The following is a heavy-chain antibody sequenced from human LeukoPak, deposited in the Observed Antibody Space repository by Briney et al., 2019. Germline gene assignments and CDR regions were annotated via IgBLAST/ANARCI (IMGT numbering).Heavy chain of an antibody. CDR2: IIPIFGTA. V-gene: IGHV1-69*06. D-gene: IGHD6-6*01. CDR3: AKVTWESRPPDCNS. Sequence: SVKVSCKASGGTFSSYAISWVRQAPGQGLEWMGGIIPIFGTANYAQKFQGRVTITADKSTSTAYMELSSLRAEDTATYYCAKVTWESRPPDCNSWGPGTLVTVSS. J-gene: IGHJ4*02. CDR1: GGTFSSYA.